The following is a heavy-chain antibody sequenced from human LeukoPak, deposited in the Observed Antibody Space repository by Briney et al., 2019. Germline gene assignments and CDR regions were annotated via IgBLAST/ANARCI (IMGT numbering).Heavy chain of an antibody. Sequence: GGSLRLSCAASGFTFRSYDMHWVRQATGKGLEWVSDICPAGDTYYPGSVKGRFTISRENAKNSLYLQMNRVRAGDTAVYYCATAAYRSGWYHHGMDVWGQGTTVTVSS. D-gene: IGHD6-19*01. CDR3: ATAAYRSGWYHHGMDV. J-gene: IGHJ6*02. CDR1: GFTFRSYD. CDR2: ICPAGDT. V-gene: IGHV3-13*04.